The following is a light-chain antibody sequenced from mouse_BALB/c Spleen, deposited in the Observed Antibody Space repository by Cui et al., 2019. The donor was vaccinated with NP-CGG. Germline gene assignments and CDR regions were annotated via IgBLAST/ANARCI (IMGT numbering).Light chain of an antibody. V-gene: IGLV1*01. CDR3: ALWYSNHWV. CDR1: TGAVTTSNY. Sequence: QAVVTQESALPTSPGEAVTPTSRSSTGAVTTSNYANWVQEKPDHLFTVLIGGTNNRAPGVPARFSGSLIGDKAALTITGAQTEEEAIYFCALWYSNHWVFGGGTKLTVL. J-gene: IGLJ1*01. CDR2: GTN.